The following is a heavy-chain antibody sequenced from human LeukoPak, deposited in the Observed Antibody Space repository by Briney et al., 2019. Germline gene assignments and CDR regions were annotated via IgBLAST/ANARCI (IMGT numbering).Heavy chain of an antibody. V-gene: IGHV3-7*01. CDR1: GFTFGSYW. D-gene: IGHD3-3*01. J-gene: IGHJ4*02. CDR2: INPDGSVK. CDR3: ARDAIRRDDY. Sequence: GGSLRLSCVASGFTFGSYWMTWVRHAPGKGLEWVANINPDGSVKHYLDSVKGRFTVSRDNDKNSLSLQMNILRAEDTALYYCARDAIRRDDYWGQGTLVTVSS.